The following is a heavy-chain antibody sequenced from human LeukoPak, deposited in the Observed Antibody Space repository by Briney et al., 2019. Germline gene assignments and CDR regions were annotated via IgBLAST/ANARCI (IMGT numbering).Heavy chain of an antibody. J-gene: IGHJ4*02. CDR3: ARDSHAYYYDSSGYYSDY. D-gene: IGHD3-22*01. CDR2: INPNSGGT. V-gene: IGHV1-2*02. Sequence: VASVKVSCKASGYTFTGYYMHWVRQAPGQGLEWMGWINPNSGGTNYAQKFQGRVTMTRDTSISTAYMELSRLRSDDTAVYYCARDSHAYYYDSSGYYSDYWGQGTLVTVYS. CDR1: GYTFTGYY.